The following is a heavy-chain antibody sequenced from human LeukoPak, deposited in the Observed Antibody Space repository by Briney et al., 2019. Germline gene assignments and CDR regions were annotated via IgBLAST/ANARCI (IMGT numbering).Heavy chain of an antibody. CDR3: ARGRYGSGSYNFDY. CDR2: IYTSGST. J-gene: IGHJ4*02. D-gene: IGHD3-10*01. CDR1: GGSISSYY. V-gene: IGHV4-4*07. Sequence: PSETLSLTCTVSGGSISSYYWSWIRQPAGKGLEWIGRIYTSGSTNYNPSLKSRVTISVDTSKNQFSLKLSSVTAADTAVYYCARGRYGSGSYNFDYWGQGTLVTVSS.